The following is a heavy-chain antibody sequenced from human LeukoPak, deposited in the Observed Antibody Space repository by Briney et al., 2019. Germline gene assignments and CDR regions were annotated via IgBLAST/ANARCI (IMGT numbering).Heavy chain of an antibody. V-gene: IGHV3-11*01. CDR2: ISNSGSTI. D-gene: IGHD1-26*01. CDR1: GFTFSDYY. CDR3: ARARKFRLVGVPKGPFDP. J-gene: IGHJ5*02. Sequence: PGGTLRLSCAASGFTFSDYYISWIRQAPAKGLEWVSYISNSGSTIYYADSVKGRFFISRDNAKNSLYLQMNSLRAEDTAVYYCARARKFRLVGVPKGPFDPWGQGTLVTVSS.